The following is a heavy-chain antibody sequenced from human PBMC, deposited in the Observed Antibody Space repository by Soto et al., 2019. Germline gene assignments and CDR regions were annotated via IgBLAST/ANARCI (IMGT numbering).Heavy chain of an antibody. Sequence: PGVSLRLSCVASGFTFSNYALSWVRQAPGKGLEWVSAINGGGGNTYSADSVKARFTISIDNTRNTMYLQMNSLRAEYTAFYYGAQVYGDGYMGFDCSGQG. CDR2: INGGGGNT. J-gene: IGHJ4*02. V-gene: IGHV3-23*01. CDR3: AQVYGDGYMGFDC. CDR1: GFTFSNYA. D-gene: IGHD2-21*01.